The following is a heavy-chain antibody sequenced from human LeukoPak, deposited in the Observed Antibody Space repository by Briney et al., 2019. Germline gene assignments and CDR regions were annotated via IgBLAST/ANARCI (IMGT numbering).Heavy chain of an antibody. CDR3: AKSDQRLPDY. CDR2: IWFDGSKE. D-gene: IGHD2-2*01. J-gene: IGHJ4*02. CDR1: GFTFSTFG. V-gene: IGHV3-30*02. Sequence: PGGTLRLSCAASGFTFSTFGMHWVRQAPGKGLEWVAFIWFDGSKEYYANSVTGRFTISRDNSKNTLYLQMNGLRAEDTAVYYCAKSDQRLPDYWGQGTLVTVSS.